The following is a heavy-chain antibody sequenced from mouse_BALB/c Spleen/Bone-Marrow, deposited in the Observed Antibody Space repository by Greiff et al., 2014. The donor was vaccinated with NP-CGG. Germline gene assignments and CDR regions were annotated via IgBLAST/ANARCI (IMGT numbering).Heavy chain of an antibody. D-gene: IGHD2-4*01. CDR1: GYTFTTYW. Sequence: QVQLQQPGAELAKPGASVKMSCKASGYTFTTYWIHWVKQRPGQGLEWIGYINPSTGNTEYNQKFRDRATLTADKSSSTPYMQLSSLTSEDSAVYYRARGLRDWYFDVWGAGTTVTVSS. V-gene: IGHV1-7*01. J-gene: IGHJ1*01. CDR2: INPSTGNT. CDR3: ARGLRDWYFDV.